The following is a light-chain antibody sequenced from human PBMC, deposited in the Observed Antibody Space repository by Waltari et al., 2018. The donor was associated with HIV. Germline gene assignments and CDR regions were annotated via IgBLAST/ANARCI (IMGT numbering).Light chain of an antibody. CDR2: EVS. Sequence: QSALTQPASVSGSPGQSITISCTGTSSDVGANNYVSWYQQHPGKAPKLMIYEVSNRPSGVSNRFSGSKSGSTASLTISGLQAEDEADYYCRSYPRNSIRNVFGTGTKVTVL. V-gene: IGLV2-14*01. J-gene: IGLJ1*01. CDR3: RSYPRNSIRNV. CDR1: SSDVGANNY.